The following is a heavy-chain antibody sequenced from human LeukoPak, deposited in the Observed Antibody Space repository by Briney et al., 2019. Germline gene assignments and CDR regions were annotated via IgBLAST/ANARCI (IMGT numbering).Heavy chain of an antibody. CDR3: ARDPRYSSRGDY. Sequence: ASVKVSCKASGYTFTGCYMHWVRQATGQGLEWMGWINPNSGGTNYAQKFQGRVTMTRDTSISTAYMELSRLRSDDTAVYYCARDPRYSSRGDYWGQGTLVTLSS. CDR2: INPNSGGT. CDR1: GYTFTGCY. J-gene: IGHJ4*02. D-gene: IGHD6-13*01. V-gene: IGHV1-2*02.